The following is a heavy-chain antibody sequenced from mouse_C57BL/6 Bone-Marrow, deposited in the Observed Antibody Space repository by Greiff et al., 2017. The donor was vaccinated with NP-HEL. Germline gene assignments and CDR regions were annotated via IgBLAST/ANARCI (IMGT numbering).Heavy chain of an antibody. CDR1: GFTFTDYY. Sequence: EVQLVESGGGLVQPGGSLSLSCAASGFTFTDYYMSWVRQPPGKALEWLGFIRNKANGYTTEYSASVKGRFTISRDNSQSILYLQMNALRAEDSATYYCAVDGYSYFDYWGQGTTLTVSS. CDR3: AVDGYSYFDY. V-gene: IGHV7-3*01. D-gene: IGHD2-3*01. CDR2: IRNKANGYTT. J-gene: IGHJ2*01.